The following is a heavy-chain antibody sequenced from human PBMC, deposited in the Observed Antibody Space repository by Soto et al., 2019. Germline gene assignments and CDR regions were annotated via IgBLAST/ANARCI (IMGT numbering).Heavy chain of an antibody. CDR1: GDSVNSGSYY. V-gene: IGHV4-61*01. J-gene: IGHJ4*02. Sequence: SETLSLTCTVSGDSVNSGSYYWSWIRQPPGMGLEWLGYIFYSGTTNYNPSLKSRGTISLHTSKNQFSLNLTSVTAADTAVYYCTRVSMPYYFHTSGQYYYEFWGRGTLVTVSS. CDR3: TRVSMPYYFHTSGQYYYEF. CDR2: IFYSGTT. D-gene: IGHD3-22*01.